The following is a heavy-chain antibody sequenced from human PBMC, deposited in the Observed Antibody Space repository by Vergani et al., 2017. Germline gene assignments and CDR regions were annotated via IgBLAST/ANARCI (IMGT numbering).Heavy chain of an antibody. CDR1: GVSVSSTAFY. CDR2: IYGSGNI. CDR3: ARGPSVVQGHYIYYYSYFMDV. Sequence: QVQLQESGPGLVKPSQTLSLTCSVSGVSVSSTAFYWNWIRQPAGKGLEWIGRIYGSGNINYNPSLESRVTISRDTSKNQFSLKVHSVTAADTAVYYCARGPSVVQGHYIYYYSYFMDVWGKGTTVTVS. D-gene: IGHD2-15*01. V-gene: IGHV4-61*02. J-gene: IGHJ6*03.